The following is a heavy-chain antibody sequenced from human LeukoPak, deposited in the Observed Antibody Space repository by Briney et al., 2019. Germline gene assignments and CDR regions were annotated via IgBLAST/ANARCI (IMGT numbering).Heavy chain of an antibody. D-gene: IGHD1/OR15-1a*01. Sequence: ASVKVSCKVSGYTLTELSMHWVRQAPGKGLEWMGGFDPEDDETIYAQTFQGRVTMTEDTSTDTAYMELSSLRSEDTAVYYCGNPPEQGCLGGYWGQGTLVTVSS. CDR3: GNPPEQGCLGGY. CDR2: FDPEDDET. V-gene: IGHV1-24*01. J-gene: IGHJ4*02. CDR1: GYTLTELS.